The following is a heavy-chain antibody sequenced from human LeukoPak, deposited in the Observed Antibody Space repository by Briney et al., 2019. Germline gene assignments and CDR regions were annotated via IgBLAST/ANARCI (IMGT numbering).Heavy chain of an antibody. V-gene: IGHV3-74*01. J-gene: IGHJ4*02. CDR3: ASAYYYRLPD. Sequence: GGSLRLSCAASGLAFSSSAMNWVRQAPGKGLVWVSRINSDGTTTYADSVKGRFTISRDNAKNTLYLQMNRLRAEDTALYYCASAYYYRLPDWGQGTLVTVSS. CDR2: INSDGTT. D-gene: IGHD3-10*01. CDR1: GLAFSSSA.